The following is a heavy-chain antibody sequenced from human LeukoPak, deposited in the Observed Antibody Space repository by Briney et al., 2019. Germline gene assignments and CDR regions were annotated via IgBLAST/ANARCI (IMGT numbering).Heavy chain of an antibody. CDR2: IYDSGSI. Sequence: SETLSLTCTVSGGSISSFYWNWIRQPPGKGLEWIGYIYDSGSIIYYPYLKSRVTISLDTSKNKFSVRLSSMTAADTAAYYCARGRRAGGGWRVFDSWGQGTLVSVSS. D-gene: IGHD6-19*01. V-gene: IGHV4-59*08. CDR3: ARGRRAGGGWRVFDS. CDR1: GGSISSFY. J-gene: IGHJ4*02.